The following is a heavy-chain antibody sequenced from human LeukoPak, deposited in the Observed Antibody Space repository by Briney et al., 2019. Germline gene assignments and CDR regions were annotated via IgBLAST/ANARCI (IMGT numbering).Heavy chain of an antibody. CDR3: ARTNPGIAAAGVGWFDP. J-gene: IGHJ5*02. D-gene: IGHD6-13*01. CDR1: GGSISSGDYY. Sequence: SEALSLTCTVSGGSISSGDYYWSWIRQPPGKGLEWIGYIYYSGSTYYNPSLKSRVAISVDTSKNQFSLKLSSVTAADTAVYYCARTNPGIAAAGVGWFDPWGQGTLVTVSS. CDR2: IYYSGST. V-gene: IGHV4-30-4*01.